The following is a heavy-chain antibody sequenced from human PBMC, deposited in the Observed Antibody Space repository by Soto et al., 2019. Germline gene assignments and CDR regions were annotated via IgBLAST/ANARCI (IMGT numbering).Heavy chain of an antibody. J-gene: IGHJ4*02. V-gene: IGHV1-69*12. CDR2: IIPIFGTA. Sequence: QVQLVQSGAEVKKPGSSVKVSCKASGGTFSSYAISWVRQAPGQGLEWMGGIIPIFGTANYAQKFQGRVXIXAXXSTSTAYMELSSLRSEDTAVYYCARGTIFGVVPYNWGQGTLVTVSS. D-gene: IGHD3-3*01. CDR3: ARGTIFGVVPYN. CDR1: GGTFSSYA.